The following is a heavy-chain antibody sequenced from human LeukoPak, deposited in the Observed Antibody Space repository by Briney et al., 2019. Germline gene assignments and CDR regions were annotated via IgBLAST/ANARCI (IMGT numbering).Heavy chain of an antibody. CDR3: ARGLEDHGDYVWYYYMDV. D-gene: IGHD4-17*01. CDR2: MNPNSGNT. J-gene: IGHJ6*03. CDR1: GYTFTSYD. Sequence: ASVKVSCKASGYTFTSYDINWVRQATGQGLERMGWMNPNSGNTGYAQKFQGRVTMTRNTSISTAYMELSSLRSEDTAVYYCARGLEDHGDYVWYYYMDVWGKGTTVTISS. V-gene: IGHV1-8*01.